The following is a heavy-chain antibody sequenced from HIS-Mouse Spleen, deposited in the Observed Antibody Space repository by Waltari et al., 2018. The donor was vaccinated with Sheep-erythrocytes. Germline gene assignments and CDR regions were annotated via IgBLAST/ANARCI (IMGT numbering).Heavy chain of an antibody. CDR3: ARGGRRTGFDY. Sequence: QVQLQQWGAGLLKPSETLSLTCAVYGGSFSGYYWSWIRQPPGKGLEWIGEINHSGSTNYNPSLKSRVTISVDTSKNQFSPKLSSVTAADTAVYYCARGGRRTGFDYWGQGTLVTVSS. V-gene: IGHV4-34*01. D-gene: IGHD3-9*01. J-gene: IGHJ4*02. CDR2: INHSGST. CDR1: GGSFSGYY.